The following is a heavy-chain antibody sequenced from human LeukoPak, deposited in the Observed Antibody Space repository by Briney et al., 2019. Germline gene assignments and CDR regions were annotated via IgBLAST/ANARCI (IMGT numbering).Heavy chain of an antibody. CDR3: ARGRPRGQYTSNWTEYLQH. D-gene: IGHD1-20*01. J-gene: IGHJ1*01. V-gene: IGHV4-34*01. CDR2: ISHSGDT. CDR1: GGSLSGYR. Sequence: ETLSLTCAVYGGSLSGYRWSWIRQAPGKGLEWIGEISHSGDTHYNTSLKSRVTVSVDTSKNQLSLKLNSVTAADTAVYYCARGRPRGQYTSNWTEYLQHWGQGSLVTVSS.